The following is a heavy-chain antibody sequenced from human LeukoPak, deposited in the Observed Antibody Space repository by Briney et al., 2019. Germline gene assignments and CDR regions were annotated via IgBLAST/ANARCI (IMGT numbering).Heavy chain of an antibody. CDR2: IYHTGST. CDR1: GGSISSYY. CDR3: ARLQAPLSAYYTTDQYYFDY. D-gene: IGHD1-26*01. J-gene: IGHJ4*02. V-gene: IGHV4-59*08. Sequence: SETLSLTCTVSGGSISSYYWSWIRQPPGKGLDGIGYIYHTGSTNYSPSLKSRVTISIDTSKNQFSLKLSSVTAADTAVYYCARLQAPLSAYYTTDQYYFDYWGQGTLLTVSS.